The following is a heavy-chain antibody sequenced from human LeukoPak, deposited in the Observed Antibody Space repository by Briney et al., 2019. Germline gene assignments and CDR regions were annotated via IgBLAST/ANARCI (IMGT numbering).Heavy chain of an antibody. D-gene: IGHD1-26*01. Sequence: PSETLSLTCAVSSGSISSTTWWSWVSQPPGKGLEWIGEINHSGNTYYNPSLTGRVTISVDRSDNQFSLKVNSVTAADTAVYYCALGYHDVWERWGQGTLVAVSS. CDR3: ALGYHDVWER. V-gene: IGHV4-4*02. CDR1: SGSISSTTW. CDR2: INHSGNT. J-gene: IGHJ4*02.